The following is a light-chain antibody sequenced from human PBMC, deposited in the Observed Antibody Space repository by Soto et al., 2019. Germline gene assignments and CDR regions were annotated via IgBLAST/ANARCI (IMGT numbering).Light chain of an antibody. CDR2: DAS. V-gene: IGKV1-5*01. J-gene: IGKJ2*01. CDR3: QQDNRYWGYT. CDR1: QSISSW. Sequence: DIQMTQSPSTLSASVGDRVTITCRASQSISSWLAWYQQKPGKAPKLLIYDASSLESGVPSRFSGSGSGTEFTLTLSRLQANYFATYYCQQDNRYWGYTFGQGTKLEIE.